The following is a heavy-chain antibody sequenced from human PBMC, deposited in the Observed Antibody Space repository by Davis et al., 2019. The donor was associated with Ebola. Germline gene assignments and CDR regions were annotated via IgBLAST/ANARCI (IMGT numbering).Heavy chain of an antibody. Sequence: MPSETLSLTCTVSGGSVSSGSYYWSWIRQPPGKGLEWIGYIFYSGSTNYNPSLKSRVTISVDTSKNQFSLKLSSVTAADTAVYYCARGLHLGELSLDYYYYGMDVWGQGTTVTVSS. CDR2: IFYSGST. V-gene: IGHV4-61*01. D-gene: IGHD3-16*02. J-gene: IGHJ6*02. CDR3: ARGLHLGELSLDYYYYGMDV. CDR1: GGSVSSGSYY.